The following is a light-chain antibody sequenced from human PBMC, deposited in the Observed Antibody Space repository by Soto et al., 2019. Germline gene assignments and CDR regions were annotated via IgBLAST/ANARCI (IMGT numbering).Light chain of an antibody. CDR3: AAWDDSLSGWV. Sequence: QTVVTQPPSASGTPGQRVTISCSGSSSNIGSNYVYWYQQLPGTAPKLLIYRNNQRPSGVPDRFSGSKSGTSASLAISGLRSEDEADYYCAAWDDSLSGWVFVGGTKLTV. CDR1: SSNIGSNY. CDR2: RNN. J-gene: IGLJ3*02. V-gene: IGLV1-47*01.